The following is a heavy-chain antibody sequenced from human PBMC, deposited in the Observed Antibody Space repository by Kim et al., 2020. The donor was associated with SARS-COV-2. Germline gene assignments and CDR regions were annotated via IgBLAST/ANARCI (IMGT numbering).Heavy chain of an antibody. CDR3: AKDVRATSYSGPGGAFDS. Sequence: GGSLRLSCAASGFTFGSYVFSNYAMSWVRQAPGKGLEWISAISGGGGSPFYAESVKGRFTISRDNSKNTLYLQMSSLRAEDSAIYYCAKDVRATSYSGPGGAFDSWGQGTLVSVSS. D-gene: IGHD6-19*01. J-gene: IGHJ4*02. V-gene: IGHV3-23*01. CDR1: GFTFGSYVFSNYA. CDR2: ISGGGGSP.